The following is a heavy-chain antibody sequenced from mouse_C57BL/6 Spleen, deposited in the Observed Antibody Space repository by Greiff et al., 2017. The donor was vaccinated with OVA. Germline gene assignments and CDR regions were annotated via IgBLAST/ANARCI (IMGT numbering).Heavy chain of an antibody. Sequence: VQLVASGPELVKPGASVQISCKASGYAFSSSWMNWVKQRPGQGLEWIGRIYPGDGDTNYNGKFKGKATLTADKSSSTAYMQLSSLTSEDSAVYFCERERRTVDYWGQGTTLTGSS. J-gene: IGHJ2*01. CDR2: IYPGDGDT. CDR3: ERERRTVDY. V-gene: IGHV1-82*01. D-gene: IGHD2-12*01. CDR1: GYAFSSSW.